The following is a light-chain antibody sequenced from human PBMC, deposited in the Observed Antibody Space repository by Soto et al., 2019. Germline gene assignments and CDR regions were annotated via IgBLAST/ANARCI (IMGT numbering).Light chain of an antibody. CDR2: GAF. J-gene: IGKJ5*01. Sequence: EIVMTQSPATLSVPPGERATLSCRASQSVSTNFAWYQQRPGQAPRLLFYGAFNRATGIPARFSSSGSGTDFTLTISSLEPEDSAVYYCQQRNVWPPVTFGQGTRLETK. V-gene: IGKV3-11*01. CDR3: QQRNVWPPVT. CDR1: QSVSTN.